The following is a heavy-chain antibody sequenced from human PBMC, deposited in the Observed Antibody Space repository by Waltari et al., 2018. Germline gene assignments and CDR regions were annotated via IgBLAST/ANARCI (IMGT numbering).Heavy chain of an antibody. CDR3: ASDYGGNRDPEDYYYYMDV. V-gene: IGHV4-31*03. D-gene: IGHD4-17*01. J-gene: IGHJ6*03. Sequence: QVQLQESGPGLVRPSQTLSLTCTVSGGSISSGGYYWSWIRQHPGKGLEWIGYIYYSGSTYYNPSLKSRVTISVDTSKNQFSLKLSSVTAADTAVYYCASDYGGNRDPEDYYYYMDVWGKGTTVTVSS. CDR2: IYYSGST. CDR1: GGSISSGGYY.